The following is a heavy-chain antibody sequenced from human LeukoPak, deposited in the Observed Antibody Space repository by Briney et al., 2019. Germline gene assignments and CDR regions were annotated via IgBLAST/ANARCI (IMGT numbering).Heavy chain of an antibody. V-gene: IGHV3-23*01. CDR2: ISGSGGST. CDR1: GFTFSSYA. Sequence: GGSLRLSCAASGFTFSSYAMSWVRQAPGKGLEWVSAISGSGGSTYYADSVKGRFTISRDNSKDTLYPQMNSLRAEDTAVYYCAKDRGYSYGYSTAFDYWGQGTLVTVSS. D-gene: IGHD5-18*01. CDR3: AKDRGYSYGYSTAFDY. J-gene: IGHJ4*02.